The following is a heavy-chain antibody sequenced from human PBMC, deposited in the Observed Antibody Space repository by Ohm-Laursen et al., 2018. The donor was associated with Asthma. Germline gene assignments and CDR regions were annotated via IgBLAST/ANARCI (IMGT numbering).Heavy chain of an antibody. J-gene: IGHJ4*02. Sequence: SLRLSCAASGFTFSSYAMHWVRQAPGKGLEHVSAISNNGGSSYYAGSVKGRFTVSRDNSKNTLYLQMSSLRAEDTAVYYCAKDLDYYDSSGLIGYWGQGTLVTVSS. CDR2: ISNNGGSS. V-gene: IGHV3-64D*08. CDR3: AKDLDYYDSSGLIGY. CDR1: GFTFSSYA. D-gene: IGHD3-22*01.